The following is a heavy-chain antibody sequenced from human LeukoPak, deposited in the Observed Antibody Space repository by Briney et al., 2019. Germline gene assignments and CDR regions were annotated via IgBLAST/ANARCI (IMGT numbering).Heavy chain of an antibody. Sequence: PSETLSLTCAVYGGSFSGYYWSWIRQPPGKGLEWIGEINHSGSTNYNPSLKSRVTISVDTSKNQFSLKLSSVTAADTAVYYCARGGPSGGNSRIDYWGQGTLVTVSS. V-gene: IGHV4-34*01. D-gene: IGHD4-23*01. J-gene: IGHJ4*02. CDR3: ARGGPSGGNSRIDY. CDR2: INHSGST. CDR1: GGSFSGYY.